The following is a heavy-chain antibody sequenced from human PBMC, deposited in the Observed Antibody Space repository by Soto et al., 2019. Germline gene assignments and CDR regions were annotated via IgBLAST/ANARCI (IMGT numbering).Heavy chain of an antibody. J-gene: IGHJ6*03. Sequence: QVQLQESGPGLVKPSETLSLSCSVSGGSISGHYWSWVRQTPGKGLEWIGYMYYSGRTNYNPSLKSRVTISVDTAKNHFSLRLTSVTAADPAVYYCARGPYYDLIWNYYYMDVWGKGTTVTVSS. V-gene: IGHV4-59*08. CDR2: MYYSGRT. CDR1: GGSISGHY. D-gene: IGHD3-16*01. CDR3: ARGPYYDLIWNYYYMDV.